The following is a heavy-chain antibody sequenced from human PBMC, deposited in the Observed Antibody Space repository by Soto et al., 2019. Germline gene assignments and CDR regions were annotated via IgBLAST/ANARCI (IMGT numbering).Heavy chain of an antibody. CDR2: ISIRGGDE. CDR1: GFTFSSYA. J-gene: IGHJ4*02. D-gene: IGHD6-6*01. CDR3: ARGTIVARQHLDY. Sequence: PGGSLRLSCAASGFTFSSYAMHWARQAPGKGLEWVTVISIRGGDEYYAESVRGRFTISGDDSKNTLYLQMDSLRVEDTAVYYCARGTIVARQHLDYWGQGTLVTVSS. V-gene: IGHV3-30*03.